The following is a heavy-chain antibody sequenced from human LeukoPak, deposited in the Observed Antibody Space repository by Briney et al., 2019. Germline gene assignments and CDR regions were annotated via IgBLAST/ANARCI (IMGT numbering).Heavy chain of an antibody. J-gene: IGHJ6*03. V-gene: IGHV3-48*01. CDR3: ARDKNYMRDYYYSYMDV. D-gene: IGHD1-7*01. CDR2: ISSSSSTI. CDR1: GFTFSSYT. Sequence: PGGSLRLSCAASGFTFSSYTMNWLRQAPGKGLEWVSYISSSSSTIYYADSVKGRFTISRDNAKNSLYLQMNRLRAEDTAVYYCARDKNYMRDYYYSYMDVWGKGTTVTVSS.